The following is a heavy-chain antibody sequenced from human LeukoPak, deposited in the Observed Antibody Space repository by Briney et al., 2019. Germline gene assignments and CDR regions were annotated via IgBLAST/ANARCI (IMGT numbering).Heavy chain of an antibody. V-gene: IGHV4-34*01. CDR1: GGSFSGYY. Sequence: KPSETLSLTCAVYGGSFSGYYWSWIRQPPGKGLEWIGEINHSGSTNYNYNPSLKSRVTISVDTSKNQFSLKLNSVTAADTAVYYCARGGHSTGGQAWFDPWGQGTLVTVSS. D-gene: IGHD7-27*01. CDR2: INHSGSTNY. CDR3: ARGGHSTGGQAWFDP. J-gene: IGHJ5*02.